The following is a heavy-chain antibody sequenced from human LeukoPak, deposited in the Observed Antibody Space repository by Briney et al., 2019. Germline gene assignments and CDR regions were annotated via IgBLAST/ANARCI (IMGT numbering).Heavy chain of an antibody. CDR1: GGSISSSNW. J-gene: IGHJ4*02. CDR2: IYHSGST. CDR3: ARVAEPRHIVVVTAILIFDY. Sequence: SGTLSLTCAVSGGSISSSNWWSWVRQPPGKGLEWIGEIYHSGSTNYNPSLKSRVTISVDKSKNQFSLKLSSVTAADTAVYYCARVAEPRHIVVVTAILIFDYWGQGTLVTVSS. V-gene: IGHV4-4*02. D-gene: IGHD2-21*02.